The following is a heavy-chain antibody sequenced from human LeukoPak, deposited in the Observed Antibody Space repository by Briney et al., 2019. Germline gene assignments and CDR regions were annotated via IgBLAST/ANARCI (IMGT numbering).Heavy chain of an antibody. CDR1: GGSINSHY. CDR3: ASRPAGSTWYGVFDY. J-gene: IGHJ4*02. CDR2: VFYPGST. V-gene: IGHV4-59*11. D-gene: IGHD6-13*01. Sequence: SETLSLTCTVSGGSINSHYWSWIRQPPGKGLEWIGYVFYPGSTNYNPSLKSRVTMSLDTSRDQVSLRLTSVTAADTAIYYCASRPAGSTWYGVFDYWSQGTLVTVSS.